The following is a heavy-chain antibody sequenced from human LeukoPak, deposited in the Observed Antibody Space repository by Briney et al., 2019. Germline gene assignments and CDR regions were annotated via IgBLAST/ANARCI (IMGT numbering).Heavy chain of an antibody. D-gene: IGHD2-2*01. J-gene: IGHJ4*02. Sequence: GGSLRLSCAASGFTFSSYGMHWVRQAPGKGLEWVAVISYDGSNKYYADSVKGRFTISRDNSKNTLYLQMNSLRAEDTAVYYCAKAAIAVVPAALDYWGQGTLVTVSS. CDR3: AKAAIAVVPAALDY. CDR1: GFTFSSYG. V-gene: IGHV3-30*18. CDR2: ISYDGSNK.